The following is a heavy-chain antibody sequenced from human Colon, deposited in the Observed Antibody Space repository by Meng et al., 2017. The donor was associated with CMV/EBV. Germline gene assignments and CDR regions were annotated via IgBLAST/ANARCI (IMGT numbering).Heavy chain of an antibody. J-gene: IGHJ4*02. D-gene: IGHD2-21*02. CDR1: GYSISSGYY. CDR3: ARGIISVTATYFDY. CDR2: IYHSGST. V-gene: IGHV4-38-2*02. Sequence: SETLSLTCTVSGYSISSGYYWGWIRQPPGKGLEWIGSIYHSGSTYYNPSLKSRVTISVDTSKNQFSLKLSSVTATDTAVYYCARGIISVTATYFDYWGQGTLVTVSS.